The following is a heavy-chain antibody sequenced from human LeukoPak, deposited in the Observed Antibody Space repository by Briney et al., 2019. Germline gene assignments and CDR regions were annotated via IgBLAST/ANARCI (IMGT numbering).Heavy chain of an antibody. CDR2: IYYSGST. D-gene: IGHD2-2*01. CDR3: ARVNRKYQLLKPLHETPSHYFDY. CDR1: GGSVSSSSYY. Sequence: PSETLSLTCTVSGGSVSSSSYYWGWIRQPPGEGLEWIRSIYYSGSTYYNPSLKSRVTISVDTSKNQFSLKLNSVTAADTAVYYCARVNRKYQLLKPLHETPSHYFDYWGQGTLVTVSS. V-gene: IGHV4-39*07. J-gene: IGHJ4*02.